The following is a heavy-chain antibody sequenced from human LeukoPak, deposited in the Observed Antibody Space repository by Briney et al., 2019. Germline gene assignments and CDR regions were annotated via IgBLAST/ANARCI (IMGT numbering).Heavy chain of an antibody. V-gene: IGHV3-23*01. CDR1: GFTFSSYA. Sequence: GGSLRLSCAASGFTFSSYAMSWVRQAPGKGLEWVSAISGSGGSTYYADSVKGRFTISRDNSKNTLYLQMNSLRAEDTAVYYCARDKTPYDILTGFFDYWGQGTLVTVSS. CDR3: ARDKTPYDILTGFFDY. D-gene: IGHD3-9*01. CDR2: ISGSGGST. J-gene: IGHJ4*02.